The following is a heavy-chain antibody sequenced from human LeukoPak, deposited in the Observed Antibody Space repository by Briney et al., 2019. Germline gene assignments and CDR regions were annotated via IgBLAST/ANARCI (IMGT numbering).Heavy chain of an antibody. D-gene: IGHD1-26*01. V-gene: IGHV1-18*01. CDR3: ARDTWDRDTSAHFNL. CDR1: GYRVSNFG. J-gene: IGHJ2*01. CDR2: ISGYDGSR. Sequence: SVKGSGKGSGYRVSNFGISWVRQAPGQGLDWMGWISGYDGSRAYAQKFRDRVLLSTDSSANTAYLILTSLTSDDSAIYYCARDTWDRDTSAHFNLWGRGTLVTVPS.